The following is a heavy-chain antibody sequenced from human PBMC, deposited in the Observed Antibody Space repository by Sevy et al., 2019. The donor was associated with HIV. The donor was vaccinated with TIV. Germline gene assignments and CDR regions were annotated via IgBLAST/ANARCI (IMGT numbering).Heavy chain of an antibody. CDR2: IRSKTYGGTT. D-gene: IGHD3-3*01. Sequence: GGSLRLSCTASGFTFGDYAMCWIRQTPGRGLEWVGFIRSKTYGGTTEYAASVKDRFTISRDDSKSIAYLQMNSLKTEDTALYYCTRLRCTISAYYYFGMDVWGQGTTVTVSS. V-gene: IGHV3-49*03. CDR3: TRLRCTISAYYYFGMDV. CDR1: GFTFGDYA. J-gene: IGHJ6*02.